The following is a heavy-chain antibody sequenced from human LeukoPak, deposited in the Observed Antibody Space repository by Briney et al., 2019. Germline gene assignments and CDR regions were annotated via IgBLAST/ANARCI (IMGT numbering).Heavy chain of an antibody. CDR3: AKGPYSSGWSYFDY. J-gene: IGHJ4*02. D-gene: IGHD6-19*01. CDR1: GFTFSSYW. V-gene: IGHV3-7*03. Sequence: GGSLRLSCAASGFTFSSYWMTWARQAPGKGLEWVANIKEDGGEGYYVDSVKGRFTVSRDNSKNTLYLQMSSLRAEDTAVYYCAKGPYSSGWSYFDYWGQGTLVTVSS. CDR2: IKEDGGEG.